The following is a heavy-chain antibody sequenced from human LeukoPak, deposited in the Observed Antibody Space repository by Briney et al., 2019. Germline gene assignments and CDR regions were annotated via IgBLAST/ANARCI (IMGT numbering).Heavy chain of an antibody. CDR3: AKDFVRYNIQFDY. CDR1: GLSFSFYA. CDR2: ISGGGAGT. D-gene: IGHD1-1*01. J-gene: IGHJ4*02. V-gene: IGHV3-23*01. Sequence: GGSLRLSCAASGLSFSFYAMSWVRQASGKGLEWVSSISGGGAGTYYADSVRGRFTISRDNSKNTLYLQMNSLRAEDTALYYCAKDFVRYNIQFDYWGQGALVTVSS.